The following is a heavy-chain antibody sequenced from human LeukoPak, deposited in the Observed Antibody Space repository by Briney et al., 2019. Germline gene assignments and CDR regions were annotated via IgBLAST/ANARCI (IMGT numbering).Heavy chain of an antibody. CDR3: VSFYETY. V-gene: IGHV3-74*01. CDR1: GNYW. CDR2: INGDGSWT. Sequence: GGSLRLSCAASGNYWTHWVRQAPGKGLVWVSHINGDGSWTTYADSVKGRFTISKDNAKNTVYLQMNNLRAEDTAVYYCVSFYETYWGRGTLVTVSS. D-gene: IGHD2-2*01. J-gene: IGHJ4*02.